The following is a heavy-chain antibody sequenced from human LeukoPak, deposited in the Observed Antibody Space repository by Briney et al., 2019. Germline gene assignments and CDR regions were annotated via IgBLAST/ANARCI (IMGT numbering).Heavy chain of an antibody. J-gene: IGHJ6*04. D-gene: IGHD6-19*01. CDR3: AKDFSSQSIAVAGRPYYYYYGMDV. Sequence: GGSLRLSCAASGFTFSSYAMSWVRQAPGKWRERVSAISGNGGSTYYADSVKGRFTISRDNSKNTLYLQMNSLRAEDTAVYYCAKDFSSQSIAVAGRPYYYYYGMDVWGKGTTVTVSS. CDR2: ISGNGGST. CDR1: GFTFSSYA. V-gene: IGHV3-23*01.